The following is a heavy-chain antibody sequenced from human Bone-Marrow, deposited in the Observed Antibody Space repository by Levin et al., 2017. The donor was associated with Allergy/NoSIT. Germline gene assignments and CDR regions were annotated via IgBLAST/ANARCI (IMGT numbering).Heavy chain of an antibody. D-gene: IGHD5-24*01. CDR1: GFIFSSYD. CDR2: ITGSSDSI. V-gene: IGHV3-48*02. J-gene: IGHJ4*02. CDR3: ARAFMGFRVMAY. Sequence: PSETLSLTCAASGFIFSSYDMHWVRQAPGKGLEWISSITGSSDSIQYADSVKGRFTISRDNAKNSVFLQMNSLRDDDTAVYFCARAFMGFRVMAYWGQGTLVTVSS.